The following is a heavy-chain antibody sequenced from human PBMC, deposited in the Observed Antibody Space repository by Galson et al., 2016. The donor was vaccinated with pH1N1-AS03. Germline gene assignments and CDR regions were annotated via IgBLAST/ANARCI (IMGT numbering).Heavy chain of an antibody. CDR2: IFPDDSDV. J-gene: IGHJ4*02. Sequence: QSGAEVKKPGESLKISCKGSGYNFNTYWIAWVRQTPGKGLEWMGIIFPDDSDVRYNPSFQGHITISVDKSVNTAYLQWSSLKASDTAMYYCARRETEVGTDFWGQGTLVTVSS. V-gene: IGHV5-51*03. CDR3: ARRETEVGTDF. D-gene: IGHD1-1*01. CDR1: GYNFNTYW.